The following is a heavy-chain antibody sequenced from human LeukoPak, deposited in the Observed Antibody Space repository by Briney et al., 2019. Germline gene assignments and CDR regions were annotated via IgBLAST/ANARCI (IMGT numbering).Heavy chain of an antibody. CDR1: GFTFSSYS. Sequence: GGSLRLSCAASGFTFSSYSMNWVRQAPGKGLEWVSSISSSSSYKYYADSVKGRFTISRDNAKNSLDLQMNSLRAEDTAVYYCARHYHDSRGPPANWFDPWGQGTLVTVSS. D-gene: IGHD3-22*01. V-gene: IGHV3-21*01. CDR3: ARHYHDSRGPPANWFDP. J-gene: IGHJ5*02. CDR2: ISSSSSYK.